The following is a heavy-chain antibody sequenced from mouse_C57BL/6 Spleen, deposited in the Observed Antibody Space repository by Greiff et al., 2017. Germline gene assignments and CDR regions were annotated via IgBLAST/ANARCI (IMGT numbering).Heavy chain of an antibody. CDR3: ARGGIITTVVSPAWFAY. D-gene: IGHD1-1*01. CDR2: INPYNGGT. V-gene: IGHV1-19*01. CDR1: GYTFTDYY. Sequence: VQLQQSGPVLVKPGASVKMSCKASGYTFTDYYMNWVKQSHGKSLEWIGVINPYNGGTSYNQKFKGKATLTVDKSSSTAYMELNSLTSEDSAVYYCARGGIITTVVSPAWFAYWGQGTLVTVSA. J-gene: IGHJ3*01.